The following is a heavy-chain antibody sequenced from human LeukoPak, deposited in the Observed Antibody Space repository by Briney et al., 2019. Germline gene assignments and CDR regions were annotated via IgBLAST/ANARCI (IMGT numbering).Heavy chain of an antibody. CDR2: ISSSSSYI. CDR3: ARVHEAFDAFDI. V-gene: IGHV3-21*01. Sequence: PGGSLRLSCAASGFTFSTYTMNWVRQAPGKGLEWVSSISSSSSYIYYADSVKGRFTISRDNAKNSLYLRMNSLRAEDTAVYYCARVHEAFDAFDIWGQGTMVTVSS. J-gene: IGHJ3*02. CDR1: GFTFSTYT.